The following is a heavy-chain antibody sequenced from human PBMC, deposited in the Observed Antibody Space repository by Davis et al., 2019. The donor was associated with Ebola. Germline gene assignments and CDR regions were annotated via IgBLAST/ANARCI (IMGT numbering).Heavy chain of an antibody. CDR1: GYTFTGYY. D-gene: IGHD2-15*01. Sequence: ASVKVSCKASGYTFTGYYMHWVRQAPGQGLEWMGRINPNSGGTNYAQKFQGRVTMTRDTSISTAYIELSRLRSDDTAVYYCAREGYCSGGSCYFFDYWGQGTLVTVSS. V-gene: IGHV1-2*06. CDR3: AREGYCSGGSCYFFDY. CDR2: INPNSGGT. J-gene: IGHJ4*02.